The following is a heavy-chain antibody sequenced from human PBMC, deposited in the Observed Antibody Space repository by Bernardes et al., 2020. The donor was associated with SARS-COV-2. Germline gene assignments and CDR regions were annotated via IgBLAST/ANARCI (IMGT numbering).Heavy chain of an antibody. CDR2: IVPIANIV. CDR1: GGTFDFHV. D-gene: IGHD5-12*01. Sequence: SVKVSCKASGGTFDFHVISWVRQAPGRGLEWMGRIVPIANIVNYAQKFQGRITITADKSTSTVYMELSSLRSEDTAVYFCARDQAYSGDSSHFDYWGQGTLVTVSS. J-gene: IGHJ4*02. CDR3: ARDQAYSGDSSHFDY. V-gene: IGHV1-69*04.